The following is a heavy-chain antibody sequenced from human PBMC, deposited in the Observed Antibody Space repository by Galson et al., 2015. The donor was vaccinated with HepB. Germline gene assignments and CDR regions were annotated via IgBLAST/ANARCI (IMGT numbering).Heavy chain of an antibody. J-gene: IGHJ4*02. D-gene: IGHD2-2*01. CDR2: ISSRSSYT. CDR1: GFTFSSYS. Sequence: SLRLSCAASGFTFSSYSMNWVRQAPGKGLEWVSYISSRSSYTNYADSVKGRFTISRDNAKNSLYLQMNSLRAEDTAVYYCARGGYCSRTSCYGLADYWGQGTLVTVSS. CDR3: ARGGYCSRTSCYGLADY. V-gene: IGHV3-21*05.